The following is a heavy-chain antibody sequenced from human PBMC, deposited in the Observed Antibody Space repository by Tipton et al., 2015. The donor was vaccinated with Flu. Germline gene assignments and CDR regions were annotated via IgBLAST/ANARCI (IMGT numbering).Heavy chain of an antibody. Sequence: AVSGFTVSSNYMSWVRQAPGKGLEWVSVIYSGGSTYYADSVKGRFTISRDNSKNTLYLQMNSLRAEDTAVYYCARGWGNYETFYFDYWGQGTLVTVSS. CDR3: ARGWGNYETFYFDY. CDR2: IYSGGST. V-gene: IGHV3-53*01. J-gene: IGHJ4*02. CDR1: GFTVSSNY. D-gene: IGHD1-7*01.